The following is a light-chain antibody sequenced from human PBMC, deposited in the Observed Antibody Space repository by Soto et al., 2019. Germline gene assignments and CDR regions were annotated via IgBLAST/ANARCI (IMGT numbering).Light chain of an antibody. J-gene: IGKJ1*01. Sequence: ERVIMQSPSTLSVSPGRRESLSCRASQGISRNLAWYQQKPGQAPRLLIFDESSRERGVPARFSGSGSGTDFTLTISSLQPDDFATYFCQQDESYLWTFGEGTKVDIK. CDR2: DES. V-gene: IGKV3-15*01. CDR3: QQDESYLWT. CDR1: QGISRN.